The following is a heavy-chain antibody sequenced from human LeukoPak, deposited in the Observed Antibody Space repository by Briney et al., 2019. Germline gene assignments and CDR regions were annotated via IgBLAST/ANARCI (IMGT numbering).Heavy chain of an antibody. D-gene: IGHD1-1*01. V-gene: IGHV3-9*01. CDR3: ARDPWNDGERGLGYFDY. CDR2: ISWNSGSI. Sequence: PGRSLRLSCAASGFTFDDYAMHWVRHAPGKGLEWVSGISWNSGSIGYADSVKGRFTISRDNAKNSLYLQMNSLRAEDTAVYYCARDPWNDGERGLGYFDYWGQGTLVTVSS. CDR1: GFTFDDYA. J-gene: IGHJ4*02.